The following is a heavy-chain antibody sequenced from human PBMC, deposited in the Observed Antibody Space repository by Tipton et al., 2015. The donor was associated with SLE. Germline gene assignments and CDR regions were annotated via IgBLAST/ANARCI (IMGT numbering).Heavy chain of an antibody. D-gene: IGHD4-23*01. V-gene: IGHV4-61*09. Sequence: TLSLTCTVSGGSIISGSYYWSWIRQPAGKGLEWIGEINHSGSTNYNPSLKSRVTISVDTSKNQFSLKLSSVAAADTAVYYCATRWTTVVYWGQGTLVTVSS. J-gene: IGHJ4*02. CDR3: ATRWTTVVY. CDR1: GGSIISGSYY. CDR2: INHSGST.